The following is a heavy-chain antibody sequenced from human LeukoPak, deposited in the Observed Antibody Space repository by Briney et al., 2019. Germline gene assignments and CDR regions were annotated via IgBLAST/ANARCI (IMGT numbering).Heavy chain of an antibody. Sequence: GGSLRLSCAASGFTFNSYSMNWVRQAPGKGLEWVSSISSSSSYIYYADSVEGRFTISRDNAKNSLHLQMNSLRAEDTAVYYCAKNYYGSSGLFDYWGQGTLVIVSS. D-gene: IGHD3-22*01. J-gene: IGHJ4*02. V-gene: IGHV3-21*01. CDR2: ISSSSSYI. CDR1: GFTFNSYS. CDR3: AKNYYGSSGLFDY.